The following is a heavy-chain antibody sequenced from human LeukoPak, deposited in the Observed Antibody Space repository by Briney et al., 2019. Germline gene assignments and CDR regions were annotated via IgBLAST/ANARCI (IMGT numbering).Heavy chain of an antibody. CDR3: AKPSGSGFDY. Sequence: TGGSLRLSCGASGFTFSTYDMHWVRQAPGRGLEWVSFIRSDGSNKYYVDSVKGRFTISRDNSKNTVFLQMNSLRAEDTAVYYCAKPSGSGFDYWGQGTLVTVSS. D-gene: IGHD1-26*01. V-gene: IGHV3-30*02. CDR2: IRSDGSNK. CDR1: GFTFSTYD. J-gene: IGHJ4*02.